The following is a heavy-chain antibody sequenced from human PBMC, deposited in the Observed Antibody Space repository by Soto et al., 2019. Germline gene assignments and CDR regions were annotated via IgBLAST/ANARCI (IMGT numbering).Heavy chain of an antibody. CDR1: GFTLSNSA. Sequence: PGGSLSLSCTVSGFTLSNSAMSWVRQAPGKGLEWVSSISISGDNLSYADSVRGRFTISRDTSKNTLYLQMNSLRVDDTAIYYCATKIWAFGYWGEGTLVTVAS. D-gene: IGHD3-10*01. J-gene: IGHJ4*02. CDR2: ISISGDNL. CDR3: ATKIWAFGY. V-gene: IGHV3-23*01.